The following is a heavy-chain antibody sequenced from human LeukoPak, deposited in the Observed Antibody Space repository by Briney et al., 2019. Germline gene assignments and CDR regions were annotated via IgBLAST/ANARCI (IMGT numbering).Heavy chain of an antibody. D-gene: IGHD5-18*01. V-gene: IGHV3-21*01. J-gene: IGHJ4*02. CDR1: GFTFSTYS. CDR2: ISSSSAYI. CDR3: AGASGDTVDTTTMGSY. Sequence: PGGSLRLSCAASGFTFSTYSMNWVRQAPGKGLEWVSSISSSSAYIYYADSVKGRFTISRDNAKNSLYLQMNSLRAEDTAVYYCAGASGDTVDTTTMGSYWGQGTLVTVSS.